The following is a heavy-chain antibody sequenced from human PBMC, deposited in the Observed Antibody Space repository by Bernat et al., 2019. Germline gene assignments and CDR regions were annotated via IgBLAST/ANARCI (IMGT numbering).Heavy chain of an antibody. J-gene: IGHJ4*02. CDR2: ISAYNGNT. D-gene: IGHD5-18*01. Sequence: QVQLVQSGAEVKKPGASVEVSCKASGYTFTSYGISWVRQAPGQGLEWMGWISAYNGNTNYAQKLQGRVTMTTDTSTSTAHMELRSLRSDDTAVYYCARATSGDTAMVEADYWGQGTLVTVSS. CDR1: GYTFTSYG. V-gene: IGHV1-18*01. CDR3: ARATSGDTAMVEADY.